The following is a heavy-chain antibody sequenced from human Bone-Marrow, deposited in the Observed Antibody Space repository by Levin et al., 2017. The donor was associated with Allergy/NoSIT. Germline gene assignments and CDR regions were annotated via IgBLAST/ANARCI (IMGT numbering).Heavy chain of an antibody. V-gene: IGHV3-30*04. CDR1: GFSFSSNA. D-gene: IGHD6-19*01. J-gene: IGHJ4*02. CDR3: ARDLRRRIAVSGSYFDH. Sequence: GESLKISCVASGFSFSSNALHWVRQAPGKGLEWVAVISDDASRTYYANSVKGRFTISRDYSKNTLFLQMNSLTPDDTAVYFCARDLRRRIAVSGSYFDHWGQGTLVIVSS. CDR2: ISDDASRT.